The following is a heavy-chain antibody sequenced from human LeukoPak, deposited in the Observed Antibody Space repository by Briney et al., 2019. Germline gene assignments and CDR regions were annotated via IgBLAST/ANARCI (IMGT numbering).Heavy chain of an antibody. D-gene: IGHD2-21*02. CDR3: ARVYCGGDCYSTYYYYGMDV. CDR1: VGTFSNYA. V-gene: IGHV1-69*04. Sequence: GSSVTVSCKSSVGTFSNYAISWVRQAPRQELEWMGRIIPILGIANYAQKFQGRVTITADKSTSTAYMELSSLRSEDTAVYYCARVYCGGDCYSTYYYYGMDVWGQGTTVTVSS. CDR2: IIPILGIA. J-gene: IGHJ6*02.